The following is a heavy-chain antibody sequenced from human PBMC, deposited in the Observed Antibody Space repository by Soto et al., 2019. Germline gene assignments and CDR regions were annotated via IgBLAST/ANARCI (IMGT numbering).Heavy chain of an antibody. CDR1: GFTFSTYS. J-gene: IGHJ4*02. D-gene: IGHD3-22*01. Sequence: PVGSLRLSCAASGFTFSTYSMNWVRQAPGKGLVWVSRINSDGSSTSYADSVKGRFTISRDNAKNTLYLQMNSLRAEDTAVYYCAIRASYYDSSGYFDYWGQGTLVTVSP. V-gene: IGHV3-74*01. CDR2: INSDGSST. CDR3: AIRASYYDSSGYFDY.